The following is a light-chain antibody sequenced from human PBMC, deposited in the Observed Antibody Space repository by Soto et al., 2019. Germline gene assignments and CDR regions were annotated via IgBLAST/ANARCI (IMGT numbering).Light chain of an antibody. CDR1: QSVSSTY. CDR2: GAS. V-gene: IGKV3-20*01. Sequence: EIVLTQSPRTLSLSPGERATLSCRASQSVSSTYLAWYQQKPGQAPRLLIYGASSRATGIPDRFSGSGSGTDFSLTISRLEPEDFAVYYCQQYGNSPYTFGQGTKLELK. CDR3: QQYGNSPYT. J-gene: IGKJ2*01.